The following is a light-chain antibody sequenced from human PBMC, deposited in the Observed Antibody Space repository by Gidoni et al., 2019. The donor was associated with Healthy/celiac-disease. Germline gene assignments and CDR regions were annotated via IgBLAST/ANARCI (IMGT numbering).Light chain of an antibody. J-gene: IGKJ2*01. Sequence: DLVMTQSPDSLAVSLGERAPINCKSSQSVLYSSNNKNYLAWYQQKPGQPPKLLIYWASTRESGVPDRFSGSGSGTDFTLTISSLQAEDVAVYYCQQYYSTPLYTFGQGTKLEIK. CDR2: WAS. CDR3: QQYYSTPLYT. V-gene: IGKV4-1*01. CDR1: QSVLYSSNNKNY.